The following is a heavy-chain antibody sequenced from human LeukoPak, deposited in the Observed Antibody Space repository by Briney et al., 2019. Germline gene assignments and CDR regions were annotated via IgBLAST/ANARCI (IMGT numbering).Heavy chain of an antibody. V-gene: IGHV3-48*02. D-gene: IGHD6-19*01. Sequence: GGSLRLSCAASGFTFSNYRMNWVRQAPGKGLEWVSYISSDSSSIYYGDSVKGRFTISRDNAKNSLYLQMNSLRDEDTAVYYCAREPTGSDHDWFDPWGQGTLVTVSS. J-gene: IGHJ5*02. CDR2: ISSDSSSI. CDR3: AREPTGSDHDWFDP. CDR1: GFTFSNYR.